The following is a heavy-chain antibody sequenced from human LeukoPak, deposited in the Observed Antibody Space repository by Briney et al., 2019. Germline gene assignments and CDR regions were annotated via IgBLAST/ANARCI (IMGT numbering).Heavy chain of an antibody. CDR3: ARDYRVSLSDTSPDDAFDV. Sequence: SETLSLTCAVSGGSISRSSYYWGWIRQTPGMGLEWIGSVSYSGNTDYNPSLKSRVTISVDTSKNLFSLRLTSVTAADTAVYYCARDYRVSLSDTSPDDAFDVWGQGTVVTVSS. CDR2: VSYSGNT. CDR1: GGSISRSSYY. J-gene: IGHJ3*01. V-gene: IGHV4-39*07. D-gene: IGHD3-16*02.